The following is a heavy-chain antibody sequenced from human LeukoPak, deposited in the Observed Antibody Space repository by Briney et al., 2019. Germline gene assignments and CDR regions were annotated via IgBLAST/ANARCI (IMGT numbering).Heavy chain of an antibody. V-gene: IGHV1-2*02. CDR2: INPNSGGT. J-gene: IGHJ5*02. CDR1: GYTFTGYY. D-gene: IGHD6-13*01. CDR3: ARDLRPPMYGSSWYALDP. Sequence: ASVKVSCKASGYTFTGYYMHWVRQAPGQGLEWMGWINPNSGGTNYAQKFQGRVTMTRDTSISTAYMELSRLRSDDTAVYYCARDLRPPMYGSSWYALDPWGQGTLVTVSS.